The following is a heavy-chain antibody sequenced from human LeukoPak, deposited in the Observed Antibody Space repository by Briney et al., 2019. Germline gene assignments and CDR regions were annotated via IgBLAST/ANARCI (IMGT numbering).Heavy chain of an antibody. Sequence: SQTLSLTCTVSGGSFSSGGYYWSWIRQHPGKGLEWIGYIYYSGSTYYNPSLKSRVTISVDTSKNQFSLKLSSVTAADTAVYYCARTRDSGYIWGSRDDTRMMAFDIWGQGTMVTVSS. D-gene: IGHD5-12*01. CDR2: IYYSGST. J-gene: IGHJ3*02. CDR3: ARTRDSGYIWGSRDDTRMMAFDI. V-gene: IGHV4-31*03. CDR1: GGSFSSGGYY.